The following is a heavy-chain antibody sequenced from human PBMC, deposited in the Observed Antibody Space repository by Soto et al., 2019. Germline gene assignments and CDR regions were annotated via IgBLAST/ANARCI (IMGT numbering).Heavy chain of an antibody. CDR2: FDPEDGET. CDR1: GYTLTELS. V-gene: IGHV1-24*01. CDR3: ATDQYYDILTGYLPV. Sequence: GASVKVSCTVSGYTLTELSMHWVRQAPGEGLEWMGGFDPEDGETIYAQKFQGRVTMTEDTSTDTAYMELSSLRPEDTAVYYCATDQYYDILTGYLPVWGQGTMVTVSS. D-gene: IGHD3-9*01. J-gene: IGHJ3*01.